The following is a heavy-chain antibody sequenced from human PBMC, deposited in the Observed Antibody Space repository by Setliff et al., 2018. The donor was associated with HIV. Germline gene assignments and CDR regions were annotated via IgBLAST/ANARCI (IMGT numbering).Heavy chain of an antibody. D-gene: IGHD2-21*02. J-gene: IGHJ6*02. CDR2: IYYGGST. V-gene: IGHV4-31*03. Sequence: LSLTCTLSGGPISSGAYYWTWIRQHPGKGLEWIGYIYYGGSTYYNPSLKSRLTISLDTSSNQFSLRLSSVTAADTAVYYCTRDRSDFHYHGMDVWGQGTTVTVSS. CDR1: GGPISSGAYY. CDR3: TRDRSDFHYHGMDV.